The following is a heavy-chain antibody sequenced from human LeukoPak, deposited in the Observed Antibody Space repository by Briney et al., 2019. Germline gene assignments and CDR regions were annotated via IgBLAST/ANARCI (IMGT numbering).Heavy chain of an antibody. CDR1: GNSITSDF. V-gene: IGHV4-59*08. CDR2: INYSGRS. Sequence: SETLSLTCIVSGNSITSDFWSWIRQSPGKGLEWIGYINYSGRSEYDPSLKSRVAISVDRSRKRVSLKMRSVTAADTAVYYCARLDCLSDECYNYWAVGALVTVSS. CDR3: ARLDCLSDECYNY. J-gene: IGHJ4*02. D-gene: IGHD2-21*01.